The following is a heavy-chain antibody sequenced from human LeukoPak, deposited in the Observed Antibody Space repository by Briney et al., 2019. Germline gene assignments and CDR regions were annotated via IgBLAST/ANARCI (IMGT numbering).Heavy chain of an antibody. V-gene: IGHV4-31*03. J-gene: IGHJ4*02. D-gene: IGHD2-15*01. Sequence: SQTLSLTCTVSGGSISSGGYYWSWIRQHPGKGLEWIGYIYYSGSTYYNPPLKSRVTISVDTSKNQFSLKLSSVTAADTAVYYCARVRGSLLVLWGQGTPVTVSS. CDR2: IYYSGST. CDR3: ARVRGSLLVL. CDR1: GGSISSGGYY.